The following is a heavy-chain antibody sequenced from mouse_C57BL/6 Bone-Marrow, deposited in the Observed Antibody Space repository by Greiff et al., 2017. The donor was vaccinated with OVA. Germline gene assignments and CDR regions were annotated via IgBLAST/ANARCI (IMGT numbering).Heavy chain of an antibody. CDR2: IYPGGGYT. CDR1: GYTFTNYW. D-gene: IGHD2-4*01. V-gene: IGHV1-63*01. CDR3: ARKDYEGFED. J-gene: IGHJ3*01. Sequence: QVQLQQSGAELVRPGTSVKMSCKASGYTFTNYWIGWAKQRPGHGLEWIGDIYPGGGYTNYNEKFKGKATLTADKSSSTAYMQFSSLTSEDSAVYYCARKDYEGFEDWGQGTLVTVSA.